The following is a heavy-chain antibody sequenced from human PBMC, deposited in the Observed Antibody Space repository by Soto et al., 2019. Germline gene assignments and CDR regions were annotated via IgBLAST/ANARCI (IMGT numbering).Heavy chain of an antibody. CDR1: GFTFNDYT. D-gene: IGHD2-8*01. CDR3: TAGKLYPSLDFDY. J-gene: IGHJ4*02. Sequence: PGGSLRLSCTASGFTFNDYTLSWVRQAPGKGLEWVGFIRSKAYGGTTEYAASVKGRFTISRDDSKSIAYLQMNSLKTEDTAVYYCTAGKLYPSLDFDYWGQGPLVTVSS. V-gene: IGHV3-49*04. CDR2: IRSKAYGGTT.